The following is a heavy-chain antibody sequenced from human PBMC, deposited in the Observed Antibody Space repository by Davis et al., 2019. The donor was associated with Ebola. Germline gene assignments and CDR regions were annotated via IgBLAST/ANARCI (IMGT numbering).Heavy chain of an antibody. J-gene: IGHJ4*02. D-gene: IGHD5-18*01. CDR3: ARVRFGDTAVDY. Sequence: GESLKISCAASGFTFSSQDMHWVRQGTGKGLEWVSAIGTAVDTYYPGSVKGRFTISRENAKNSLYLQMNSLRAEDTAVYYCARVRFGDTAVDYWGQGTLVTVSS. V-gene: IGHV3-13*01. CDR2: IGTAVDT. CDR1: GFTFSSQD.